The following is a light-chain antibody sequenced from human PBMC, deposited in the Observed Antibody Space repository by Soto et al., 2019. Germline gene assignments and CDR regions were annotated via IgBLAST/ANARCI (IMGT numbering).Light chain of an antibody. CDR1: QSVNSN. CDR2: GAS. J-gene: IGKJ4*01. Sequence: EKVMTQSPAALSVSPGERATLSCRASQSVNSNVAWYQQKPGQAPRLPLYGASTRATGIPARFSGSASGTEFTLTISSLQSEDSAVYYCQHYNDWPLTFGGGTKVEIK. CDR3: QHYNDWPLT. V-gene: IGKV3-15*01.